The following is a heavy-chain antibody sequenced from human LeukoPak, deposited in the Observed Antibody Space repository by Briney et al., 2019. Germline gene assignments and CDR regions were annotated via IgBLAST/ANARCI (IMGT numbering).Heavy chain of an antibody. J-gene: IGHJ4*02. CDR3: ARDLVQLWSKDY. Sequence: PGGSLRLSCAASGFTFKNYELNWVRQAPGKGLEWVSYISSSGRNIYYADSVNGRFTISRDNAKNSLYLQMNSLRAEDTAIYYCARDLVQLWSKDYWGQGTLVTVSS. CDR1: GFTFKNYE. D-gene: IGHD5-18*01. V-gene: IGHV3-48*03. CDR2: ISSSGRNI.